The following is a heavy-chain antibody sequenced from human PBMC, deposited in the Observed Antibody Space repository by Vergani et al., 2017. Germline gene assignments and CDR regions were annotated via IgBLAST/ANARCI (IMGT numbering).Heavy chain of an antibody. CDR1: GGSISAGYYF. V-gene: IGHV4-61*02. J-gene: IGHJ3*01. Sequence: QVQLQASGPGRVKPSQTLSLTCTMSGGSISAGYYFWSWIRQPAGKGLEWLGHISASGNASHSPSLKTRVSMSVDTSKNQFSLPVTSVTAADTAIYFCARRSVGYSGGKVHPLRTAFDVWGHGTVVTVSS. CDR3: ARRSVGYSGGKVHPLRTAFDV. D-gene: IGHD6-19*01. CDR2: ISASGNA.